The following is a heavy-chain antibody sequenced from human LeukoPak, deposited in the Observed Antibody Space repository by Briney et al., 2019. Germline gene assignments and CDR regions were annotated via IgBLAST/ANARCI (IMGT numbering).Heavy chain of an antibody. CDR1: GYSLSSGYY. D-gene: IGHD2-15*01. CDR2: IYHSGST. Sequence: SETLSLTCAVSGYSLSSGYYWGWIRPPPGKGLEWIGFIYHSGSTYYNPSLKSRVTISVDTSKIQCSLKLSSGTAADTAVYYWGRSGVLYWIQAWGQARLVSVSS. J-gene: IGHJ5*02. CDR3: GRSGVLYWIQA. V-gene: IGHV4-38-2*01.